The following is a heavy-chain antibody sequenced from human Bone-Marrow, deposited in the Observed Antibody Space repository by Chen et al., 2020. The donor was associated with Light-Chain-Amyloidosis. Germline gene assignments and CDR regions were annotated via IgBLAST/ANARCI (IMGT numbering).Heavy chain of an antibody. CDR3: ARHKPKTGVFGMHSEDCFDP. J-gene: IGHJ5*02. V-gene: IGHV4-59*08. CDR1: GGSIDTYY. Sequence: QVQLQESGPGLVKPSETLSLTCSVSGGSIDTYYWSWIRQPPGKGLEWIGYVHYSGSTNYNPSLTGRLTISVDTSKNHFSLKLKSVTAADTAVYYCARHKPKTGVFGMHSEDCFDPWGQGTLVTVSS. CDR2: VHYSGST. D-gene: IGHD3-3*01.